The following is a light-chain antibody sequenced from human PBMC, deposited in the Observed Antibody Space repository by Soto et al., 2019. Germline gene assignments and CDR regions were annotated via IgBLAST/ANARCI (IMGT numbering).Light chain of an antibody. V-gene: IGKV1-8*01. Sequence: AIRMTQSPSSFSASTGDRVTITCRASQGISSYLAWYQQKPGKAPKLLIYAASTLQSGVPSRFSGCGSGTDFTLTLSCLQSEDLATYYCQQYYSYPYTFGQGTKLEIK. CDR3: QQYYSYPYT. CDR2: AAS. J-gene: IGKJ2*01. CDR1: QGISSY.